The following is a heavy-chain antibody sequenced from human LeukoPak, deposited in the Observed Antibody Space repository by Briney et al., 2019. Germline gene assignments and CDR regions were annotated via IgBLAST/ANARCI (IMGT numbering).Heavy chain of an antibody. V-gene: IGHV4-61*01. D-gene: IGHD3-9*01. CDR3: ARSRYFDWLLFPNWFDP. CDR1: GGSVSSGSYY. J-gene: IGHJ5*02. CDR2: MPYSGST. Sequence: SETLSLTCTVSGGSVSSGSYYWSWIRQPPGKGLEWIGYMPYSGSTNHNPSLRSRVTISVDTSKNQFSLKLSSVSAADTAVYYCARSRYFDWLLFPNWFDPWGQGTLVTVSS.